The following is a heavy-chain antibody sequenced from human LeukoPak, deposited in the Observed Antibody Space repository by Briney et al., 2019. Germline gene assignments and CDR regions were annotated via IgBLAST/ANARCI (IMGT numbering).Heavy chain of an antibody. D-gene: IGHD4-17*01. V-gene: IGHV3-7*03. CDR2: IKEDGSER. J-gene: IGHJ4*02. Sequence: PGGSLRLSCEGSAFIFSGHWMNWVRQTPGEGLEWVASIKEDGSERQYVDSVKGRFSISRDNTKGSLFLQLNSLRAEDTAVYYCARDHLNTVTTSTDFDYWGQGTLVIVSS. CDR3: ARDHLNTVTTSTDFDY. CDR1: AFIFSGHW.